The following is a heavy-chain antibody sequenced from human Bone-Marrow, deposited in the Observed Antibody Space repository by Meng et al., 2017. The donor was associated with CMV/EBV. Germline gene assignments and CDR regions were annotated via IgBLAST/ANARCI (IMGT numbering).Heavy chain of an antibody. Sequence: ASVKVSCKASGYTFISYGISWVRQAPGQGLEWMGWISAYNGNTNYAQKLQGRVTMTTDTSTSTAYMELRSLRSDDTAVYYCARDAPGGPAEDTSNWFDPWGQGTLVTVSS. CDR2: ISAYNGNT. CDR1: GYTFISYG. D-gene: IGHD2-2*01. J-gene: IGHJ5*02. V-gene: IGHV1-18*01. CDR3: ARDAPGGPAEDTSNWFDP.